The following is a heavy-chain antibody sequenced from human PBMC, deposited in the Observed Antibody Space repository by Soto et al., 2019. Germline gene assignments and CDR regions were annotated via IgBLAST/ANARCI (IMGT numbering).Heavy chain of an antibody. J-gene: IGHJ5*02. CDR3: ARRRGMTTVKNWFDP. CDR2: IYYSGST. CDR1: GGSISSGDYY. V-gene: IGHV4-30-4*01. Sequence: PSETLSLTCTVSGGSISSGDYYWSWIRQPPGKGLEWIGYIYYSGSTYYNPSLKSRVTISVDTSKNQFSLKLSSVTAADTAVYYCARRRGMTTVKNWFDPWGQGTLVTVS. D-gene: IGHD4-4*01.